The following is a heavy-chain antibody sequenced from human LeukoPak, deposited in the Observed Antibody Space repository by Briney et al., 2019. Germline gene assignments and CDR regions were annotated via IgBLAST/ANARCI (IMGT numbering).Heavy chain of an antibody. CDR1: GGSIISGDYY. V-gene: IGHV4-30-4*08. Sequence: SETLFLTCTVSGGSIISGDYYWSWIRQPPGKGLEWIGYIYYSGSTYYNPSLKSRVTISVDTSKNQFSLKLSSVTAADTAVYYCARGSAVGSGDDYWGQGTLVTLSS. CDR2: IYYSGST. CDR3: ARGSAVGSGDDY. J-gene: IGHJ4*02. D-gene: IGHD2-2*01.